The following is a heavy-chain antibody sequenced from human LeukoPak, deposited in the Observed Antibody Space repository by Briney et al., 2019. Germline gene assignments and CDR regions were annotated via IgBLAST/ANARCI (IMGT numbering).Heavy chain of an antibody. D-gene: IGHD3-22*01. CDR1: GGTFSSYA. Sequence: GSSVKVSFKASGGTFSSYAISWVRQAPGQGLEWMGRIIPILGIANYAQKFQGRVTITADKSTSTAYMELSSLRSEDTAVYYCAREDYDSSGYYYGTSYYFDYWGQGTLVTVSS. CDR2: IIPILGIA. V-gene: IGHV1-69*04. CDR3: AREDYDSSGYYYGTSYYFDY. J-gene: IGHJ4*02.